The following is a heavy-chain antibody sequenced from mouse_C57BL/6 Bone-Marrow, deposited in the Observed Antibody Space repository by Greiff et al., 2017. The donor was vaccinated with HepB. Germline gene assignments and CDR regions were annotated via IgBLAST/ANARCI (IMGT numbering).Heavy chain of an antibody. CDR2: ISYSGST. CDR3: ARRGGYYPWFAY. CDR1: GYSITSGYD. Sequence: EVQRVESGPGMVKPSQSLSLTCTVTGYSITSGYDWHWIRHFPGNKLEWMGYISYSGSTNYNPSLKSRISITHDTSKNHFFLKLNSVTTEDTATYYCARRGGYYPWFAYWGQGTLVTVSA. V-gene: IGHV3-1*01. J-gene: IGHJ3*01. D-gene: IGHD1-1*01.